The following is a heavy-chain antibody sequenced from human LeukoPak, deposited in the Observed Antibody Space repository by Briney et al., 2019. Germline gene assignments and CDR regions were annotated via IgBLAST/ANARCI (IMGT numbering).Heavy chain of an antibody. Sequence: SETLSLTCAVSGGSISSGGYSWSWIRQPPGKGLEWIGYIYHSGSTYYNPSLKSRVTISVDRSKNQVSLKLSSVTAADTAVYYCARANWNDVSSYYFDYWGQGTLVTVSS. J-gene: IGHJ4*02. V-gene: IGHV4-30-2*01. CDR3: ARANWNDVSSYYFDY. CDR2: IYHSGST. CDR1: GGSISSGGYS. D-gene: IGHD1-20*01.